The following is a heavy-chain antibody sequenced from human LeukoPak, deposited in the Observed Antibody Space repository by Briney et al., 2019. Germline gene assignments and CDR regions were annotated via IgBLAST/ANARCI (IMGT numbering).Heavy chain of an antibody. CDR3: ARVCQGDFWSGYYPPPYFDY. CDR1: GYTFTSYY. V-gene: IGHV1-2*02. D-gene: IGHD3-3*01. J-gene: IGHJ4*02. Sequence: ASVKVSCKASGYTFTSYYMHWVRQAPGQGLEWMGWINPNSGGTNYAQKFQGRVTMTRDTSISTAYMELSRLRSDDTAVYYCARVCQGDFWSGYYPPPYFDYWGQGTLVTVSS. CDR2: INPNSGGT.